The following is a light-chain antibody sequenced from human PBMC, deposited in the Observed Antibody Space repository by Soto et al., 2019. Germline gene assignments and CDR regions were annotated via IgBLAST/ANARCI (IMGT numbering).Light chain of an antibody. CDR1: QSVRGS. V-gene: IGKV3-11*01. J-gene: IGKJ2*01. Sequence: EIVLTQSPATLSLSPGESATLSCRASQSVRGSVDWYQQKPGQAPRLLIHDASNRATGIPARFGGSGSGTYFTLTISSLEPEDFAVYYCQQRDGQPPYTFGQGTMLQIK. CDR2: DAS. CDR3: QQRDGQPPYT.